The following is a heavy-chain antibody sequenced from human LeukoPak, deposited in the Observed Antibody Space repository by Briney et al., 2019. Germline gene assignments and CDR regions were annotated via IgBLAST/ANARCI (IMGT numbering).Heavy chain of an antibody. D-gene: IGHD3-22*01. CDR2: IYTSGST. Sequence: SETLSLTCTVSGGSISSYYWSWLRQPAGKGLEWIGRIYTSGSTNYNPSLKSRVTMSVDTSKNQFSLKLSSVTAADTAVYYCAREEDYYDSSGKVFDYWGQGTLVTVSS. CDR1: GGSISSYY. J-gene: IGHJ4*02. V-gene: IGHV4-4*07. CDR3: AREEDYYDSSGKVFDY.